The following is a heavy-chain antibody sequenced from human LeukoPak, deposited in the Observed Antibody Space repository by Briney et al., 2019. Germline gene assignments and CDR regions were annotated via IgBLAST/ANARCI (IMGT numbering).Heavy chain of an antibody. CDR1: GVIFNTTW. V-gene: IGHV3-74*01. CDR2: VSSDGSRT. Sequence: PGGSLSLSCAASGVIFNTTWMHWVRQAPGKGLMWVSHVSSDGSRTYADSVKGRFTVSRDNNKDMVYLQMSSLRAEDTAVYYCATDGAYGLTHWGQGTLVTVSS. CDR3: ATDGAYGLTH. D-gene: IGHD3-16*01. J-gene: IGHJ4*02.